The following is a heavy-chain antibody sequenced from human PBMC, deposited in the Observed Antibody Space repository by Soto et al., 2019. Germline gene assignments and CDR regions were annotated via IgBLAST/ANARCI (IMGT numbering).Heavy chain of an antibody. CDR2: ISYDGSNK. D-gene: IGHD3-9*01. J-gene: IGHJ4*02. CDR3: AKAGNILTGFLDY. CDR1: GFTFSSYG. Sequence: GSLRLSCAASGFTFSSYGMHWVRQAPGKGLEWVAVISYDGSNKYYADSVKGRFTISRDNSKNTLYLQMNSLRAEDTAVYYCAKAGNILTGFLDYWGQGTLVTVSS. V-gene: IGHV3-30*18.